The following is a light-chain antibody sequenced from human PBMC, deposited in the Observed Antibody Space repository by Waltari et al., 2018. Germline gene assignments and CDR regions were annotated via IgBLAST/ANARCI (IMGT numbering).Light chain of an antibody. CDR3: QLYGSSPPNT. V-gene: IGKV3-20*01. Sequence: EIVLTQSPGTLSLSPGERATLSCRASQSVSSFLAWYQQKPGQAPRRLIYGASSRATGIPDRFSGSGSGTDFTLTISRLEPEDFAVYYCQLYGSSPPNTFGQGTKVEIK. CDR1: QSVSSF. CDR2: GAS. J-gene: IGKJ1*01.